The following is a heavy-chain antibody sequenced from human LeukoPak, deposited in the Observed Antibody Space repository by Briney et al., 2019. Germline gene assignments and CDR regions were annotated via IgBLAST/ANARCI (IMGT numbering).Heavy chain of an antibody. D-gene: IGHD1-14*01. Sequence: GESLKISRKGSGYSFTSYWIGWVRQMPGKGLEWMGIIYPGDSDTRYSPSFQGQVTISADKSISTAYLQWSSLKASDTAMYYCARPYTLDRITKYYFDYWGQGTLVTVSS. V-gene: IGHV5-51*01. CDR1: GYSFTSYW. CDR2: IYPGDSDT. J-gene: IGHJ4*02. CDR3: ARPYTLDRITKYYFDY.